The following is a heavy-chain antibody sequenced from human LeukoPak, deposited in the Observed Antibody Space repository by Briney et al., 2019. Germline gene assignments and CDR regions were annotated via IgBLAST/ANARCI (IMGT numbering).Heavy chain of an antibody. V-gene: IGHV3-7*04. CDR2: IKQDGSKK. CDR3: TRVGYIDEGIDY. D-gene: IGHD5-24*01. CDR1: GFSFSSYW. J-gene: IGHJ4*02. Sequence: GGSLRPSCVASGFSFSSYWMTWVRQAPGKGLEWVANIKQDGSKKSYVDSVKGRFTISRDNAKNSLYLQMNSLRAEDTAIYYCTRVGYIDEGIDYWGQGTLVTVSS.